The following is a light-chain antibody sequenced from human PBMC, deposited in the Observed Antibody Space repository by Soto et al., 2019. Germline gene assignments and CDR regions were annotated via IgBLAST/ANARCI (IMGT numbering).Light chain of an antibody. Sequence: QNVLTQPRSVSGSPGQSVTISCTGTSSDVGGFNSVSWYQQHPGKAPKLMIYDVNKRPSGVPDRFSGSKSGSTASLTISGLQAEDEADYYCCSYAGSYSYAFATGTKVTVL. CDR1: SSDVGGFNS. CDR2: DVN. V-gene: IGLV2-11*01. CDR3: CSYAGSYSYA. J-gene: IGLJ1*01.